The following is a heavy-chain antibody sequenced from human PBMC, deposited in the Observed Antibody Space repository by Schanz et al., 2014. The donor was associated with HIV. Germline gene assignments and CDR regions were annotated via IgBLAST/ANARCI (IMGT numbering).Heavy chain of an antibody. D-gene: IGHD4-17*01. CDR3: ARADFGHDLGFDP. CDR1: GGPFSHAY. CDR2: ITHSGTT. V-gene: IGHV4-34*01. J-gene: IGHJ5*02. Sequence: QVQLQQWGAGLLKPSETLSLTCAVYGGPFSHAYWSWVRQPPGKGLEWIGEITHSGTTNYNPSLKSRVTISVDTAKNQFSLQLSAVTAADTAVYYCARADFGHDLGFDPWGEGVLVTVTS.